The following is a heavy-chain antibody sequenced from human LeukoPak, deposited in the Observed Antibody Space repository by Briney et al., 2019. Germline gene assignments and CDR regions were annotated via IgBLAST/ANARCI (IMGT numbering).Heavy chain of an antibody. CDR3: VRDRFGLFDY. CDR1: GFVFTEYY. Sequence: AGGSLRLSCAASGFVFTEYYMSWVRQAPGKGPEWISSTSSTTNTRNYADSVKGRFTISRDNAKKLLFLKMDALRVEDTDVYYCVRDRFGLFDYWGQGNVVTVSS. J-gene: IGHJ4*02. D-gene: IGHD3-10*01. V-gene: IGHV3-11*01. CDR2: TSSTTNTR.